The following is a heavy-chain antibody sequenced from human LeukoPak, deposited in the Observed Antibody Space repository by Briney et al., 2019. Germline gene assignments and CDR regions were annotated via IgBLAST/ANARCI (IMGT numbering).Heavy chain of an antibody. CDR2: IIPIFGTA. D-gene: IGHD6-6*01. CDR3: ARRSSSSGGFDY. Sequence: SVKVSCKASGGTFSSYAVSWVRQAPGQGLEWMGRIIPIFGTANYAQKFQGRVTITTDESTSTAYMELSSLRSEDTAVYYCARRSSSSGGFDYWGQGTLVTVSS. CDR1: GGTFSSYA. V-gene: IGHV1-69*05. J-gene: IGHJ4*02.